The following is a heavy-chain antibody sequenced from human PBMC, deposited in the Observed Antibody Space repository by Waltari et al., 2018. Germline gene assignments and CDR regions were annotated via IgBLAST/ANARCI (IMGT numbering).Heavy chain of an antibody. J-gene: IGHJ6*02. V-gene: IGHV1-69*01. CDR3: AREPITLDYLYYYGMDV. CDR1: GGTFSSYS. D-gene: IGHD4-17*01. CDR2: IIPIFGTA. Sequence: QVQLVQSGAEVKKPGSSVKVSCKASGGTFSSYSISWVTQAPGQGLEWMGGIIPIFGTANYAQKFQGRVTITADESTSTAYMELSSLRSEDTAVYYCAREPITLDYLYYYGMDVWGQGTTVTVSS.